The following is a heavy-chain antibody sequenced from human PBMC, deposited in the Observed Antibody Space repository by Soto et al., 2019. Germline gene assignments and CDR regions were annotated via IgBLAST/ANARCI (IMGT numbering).Heavy chain of an antibody. CDR2: IYPGDSDT. D-gene: IGHD5-12*01. J-gene: IGHJ6*03. Sequence: PGAALKISWEGSGYSFTSYWIWWGHQMPGKGLEWMGIIYPGDSDTRYSPSFQSQVTISADKSISTAYLQWSSLKASDTAMYYCARHNGYEYYYYYMDVWGKGTTVTVSS. CDR3: ARHNGYEYYYYYMDV. CDR1: GYSFTSYW. V-gene: IGHV5-51*07.